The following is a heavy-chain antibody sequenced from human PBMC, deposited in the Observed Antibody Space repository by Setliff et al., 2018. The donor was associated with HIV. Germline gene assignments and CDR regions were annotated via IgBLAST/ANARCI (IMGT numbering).Heavy chain of an antibody. D-gene: IGHD3-22*01. CDR2: VYTSGTT. V-gene: IGHV4-4*08. CDR1: GGSISSYY. J-gene: IGHJ4*02. CDR3: ARSSGYYSTVFY. Sequence: SETLSLTCTVSGGSISSYYWSWIRQPPGKGLEWIGRVYTSGTTNYNPSLKSRVTISVDTSKNQFSLKLSSVTAADTALYYCARSSGYYSTVFYWGQGTRVTVSS.